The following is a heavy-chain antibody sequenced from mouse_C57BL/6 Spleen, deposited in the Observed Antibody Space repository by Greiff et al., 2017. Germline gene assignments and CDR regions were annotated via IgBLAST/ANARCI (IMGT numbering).Heavy chain of an antibody. J-gene: IGHJ1*03. CDR2: ISYDGSN. Sequence: EVHLVESGPGLVKPSQSLSLTCSVTGYSITSGYYWNWIRQFPGNKLEWMGYISYDGSNNYNPSLKNRISITRDTSKNQFFLKLNSVTTEDTATYYCASSYYSKDWYFDVWGTGTTVTVSS. CDR3: ASSYYSKDWYFDV. D-gene: IGHD2-5*01. CDR1: GYSITSGYY. V-gene: IGHV3-6*01.